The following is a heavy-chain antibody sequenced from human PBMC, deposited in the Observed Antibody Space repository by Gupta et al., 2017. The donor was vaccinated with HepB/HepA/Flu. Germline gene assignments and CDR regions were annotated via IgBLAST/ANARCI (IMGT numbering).Heavy chain of an antibody. V-gene: IGHV1-69*04. J-gene: IGHJ3*02. CDR3: ARVRNWNDGIYAFDI. Sequence: GAEVKKPGSSVKVSCKASGGTFSSYAISWVRQAPGQGLEWMGRIIPILGIANYAQKFQGRVTITADKSTSTAYMELSSLRSEDTAVYYCARVRNWNDGIYAFDIWGQGTMVTVSS. CDR2: IIPILGIA. D-gene: IGHD1-1*01. CDR1: GGTFSSYA.